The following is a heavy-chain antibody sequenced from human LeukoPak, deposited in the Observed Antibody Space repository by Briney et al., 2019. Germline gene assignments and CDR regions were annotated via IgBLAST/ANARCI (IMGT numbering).Heavy chain of an antibody. CDR1: GDSISSNSAA. J-gene: IGHJ4*02. CDR3: ARGPRSLDWPHPFDY. D-gene: IGHD3-9*01. Sequence: SRTLSLTCAISGDSISSNSAAWNWIRQSPSIGLEWLGRTYYRSKWYNDYAVSVKSRITINPDTSKNQFSLKLSSVTAADTAVYYCARGPRSLDWPHPFDYWGQGALVTVSS. V-gene: IGHV6-1*01. CDR2: TYYRSKWYN.